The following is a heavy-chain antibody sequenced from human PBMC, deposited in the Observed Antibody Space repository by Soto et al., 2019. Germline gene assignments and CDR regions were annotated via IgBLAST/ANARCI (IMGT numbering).Heavy chain of an antibody. CDR3: AISVRVCSGGSCYFDY. CDR1: GLTFSNYA. V-gene: IGHV3-23*01. J-gene: IGHJ4*02. D-gene: IGHD2-15*01. CDR2: VSATAGTT. Sequence: GGSLRLSCAASGLTFSNYAMSWVRKAPGKGLEWVSLVSATAGTTYYTDSVKGRFTISRDNSTSTAYMELSSLRSEDTAVYYCAISVRVCSGGSCYFDYWGQGTLVTVSS.